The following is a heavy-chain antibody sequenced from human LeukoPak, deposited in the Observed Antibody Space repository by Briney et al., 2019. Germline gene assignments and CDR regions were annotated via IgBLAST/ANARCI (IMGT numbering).Heavy chain of an antibody. CDR3: ASLSLGSGWIRLTKNWFDP. Sequence: GASVKVSCKASGYTFTGYYMHWVRQAPGQGLEWMGWINPNSGGTNYAQKFQGRVTMTRDTSISTAYMELSRLRSDDTAVYYCASLSLGSGWIRLTKNWFDPWGQGTLVTVSS. CDR2: INPNSGGT. CDR1: GYTFTGYY. D-gene: IGHD6-19*01. J-gene: IGHJ5*02. V-gene: IGHV1-2*02.